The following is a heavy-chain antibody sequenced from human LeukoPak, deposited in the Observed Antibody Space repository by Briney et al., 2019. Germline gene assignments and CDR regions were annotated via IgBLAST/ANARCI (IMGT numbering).Heavy chain of an antibody. CDR3: AREGIGGRDWFDP. J-gene: IGHJ5*02. V-gene: IGHV4-61*02. CDR1: GYSISSGNYY. D-gene: IGHD6-13*01. Sequence: SETLSLTCTVSGYSISSGNYYWSWIRQPAGKGLEWIGRIYTVGSTYYNPSLKSRVTISMDTSKNQFSLRLSSVTAADTAVYYCAREGIGGRDWFDPWGQGTLVTVSS. CDR2: IYTVGST.